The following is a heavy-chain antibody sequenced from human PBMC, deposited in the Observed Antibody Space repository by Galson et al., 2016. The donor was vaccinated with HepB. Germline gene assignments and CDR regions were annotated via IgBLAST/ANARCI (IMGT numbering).Heavy chain of an antibody. V-gene: IGHV4-39*07. CDR1: GVSISNSNSS. CDR2: VYFSGTT. D-gene: IGHD1-26*01. Sequence: SETLSLTCGVSGVSISNSNSSWGWIRQPPGKGLQWIGTVYFSGTTYYSPSLKGRVTMSIDSAKNQFSLKLTSVTAADTAIYFCAKSKVNSGGYWIFDFWGQGALITVPS. J-gene: IGHJ4*02. CDR3: AKSKVNSGGYWIFDF.